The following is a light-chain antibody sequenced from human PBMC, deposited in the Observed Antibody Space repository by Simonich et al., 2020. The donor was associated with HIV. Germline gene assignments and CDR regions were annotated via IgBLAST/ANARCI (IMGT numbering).Light chain of an antibody. J-gene: IGKJ4*01. CDR2: AAS. CDR1: QSISTY. Sequence: DIQMTQSPSSLSASVGDRVTITCRASQSISTYLHWYQLKPGKAPKLLIYAASSLQSGVPSRFSGSASVTDFTFAISSLQPEDIATYFCQQYHNVPLTFAGGTKVEIK. CDR3: QQYHNVPLT. V-gene: IGKV1-33*01.